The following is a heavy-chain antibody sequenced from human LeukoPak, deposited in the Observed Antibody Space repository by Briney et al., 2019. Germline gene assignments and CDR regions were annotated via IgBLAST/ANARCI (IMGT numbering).Heavy chain of an antibody. V-gene: IGHV3-23*01. CDR3: AKALSGSGNYGDFHY. J-gene: IGHJ4*02. CDR1: GFTFSIYA. Sequence: GGSLRLSCAASGFTFSIYAMSWVRQAPGKGLEWVSGIRGSDDNTYYADSVKGRFTMSRDNSKNTLYLQMNGLRAEDTAVYYCAKALSGSGNYGDFHYWGQGTLVTVSS. D-gene: IGHD3-10*01. CDR2: IRGSDDNT.